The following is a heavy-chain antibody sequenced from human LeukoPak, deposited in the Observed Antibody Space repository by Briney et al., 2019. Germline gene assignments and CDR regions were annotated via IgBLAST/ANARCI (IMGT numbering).Heavy chain of an antibody. Sequence: SETLSLTCVVSGYPISSGYHWGWIRQPPGEGLEWIGSVYRSGSTYYNPSLKSRVTISVDTSKNQISLKVRSVIAADTAVYYCARENWVFDYWGQGILVTVSS. V-gene: IGHV4-38-2*02. CDR3: ARENWVFDY. J-gene: IGHJ4*02. CDR2: VYRSGST. CDR1: GYPISSGYH. D-gene: IGHD7-27*01.